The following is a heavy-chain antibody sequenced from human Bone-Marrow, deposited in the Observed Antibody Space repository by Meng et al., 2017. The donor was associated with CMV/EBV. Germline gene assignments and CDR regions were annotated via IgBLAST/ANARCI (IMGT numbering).Heavy chain of an antibody. J-gene: IGHJ3*02. D-gene: IGHD3-16*01. V-gene: IGHV3-23*03. CDR1: GFTFSSYA. CDR3: ARVDGATTYTLYAFDI. Sequence: GESLKISCAASGFTFSSYAMSWVRQAPGKGLEWVSVIYSGGSSTYYADSVKGRFTISRDNSKNTLYLQMNSLRAEDTAVYYCARVDGATTYTLYAFDIWGQGTMVTVSS. CDR2: IYSGGSST.